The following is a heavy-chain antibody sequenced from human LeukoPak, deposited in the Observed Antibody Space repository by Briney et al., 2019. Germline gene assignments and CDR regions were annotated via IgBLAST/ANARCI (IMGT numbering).Heavy chain of an antibody. CDR1: GGTFSSYA. J-gene: IGHJ4*02. V-gene: IGHV1-69*05. CDR2: IIPIFGTA. D-gene: IGHD4-17*01. CDR3: ARDILALEGDYLFDY. Sequence: SVKVSCKASGGTFSSYAISWVRQAPGQGFEWMGRIIPIFGTANYAQKFQGRVTITTDESTSTAYMELSSLRSEDTAVYYCARDILALEGDYLFDYWGQGTLVTVSS.